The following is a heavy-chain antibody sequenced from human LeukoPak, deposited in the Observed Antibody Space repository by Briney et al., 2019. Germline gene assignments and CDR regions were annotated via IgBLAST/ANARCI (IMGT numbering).Heavy chain of an antibody. V-gene: IGHV1-2*02. J-gene: IGHJ4*02. CDR2: INPNSGGT. CDR1: GYTFTGYY. D-gene: IGHD3-22*01. CDR3: ARDSSGPRPDQLDY. Sequence: ASVKVSCKASGYTFTGYYMHWVRQAPGQGFEWMGWINPNSGGTNYAQKFQGRVTMTRDTSISTAYMELSRLRSDDTAVYYCARDSSGPRPDQLDYWGQGTLVTVSS.